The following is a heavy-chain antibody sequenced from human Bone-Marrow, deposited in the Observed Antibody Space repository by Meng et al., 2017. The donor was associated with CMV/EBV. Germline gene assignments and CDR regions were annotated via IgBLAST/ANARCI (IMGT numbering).Heavy chain of an antibody. Sequence: GESLKISCAASGFTFSNAWMSWVRQAPGKGLEWVGRIKSKTDGGTTDYAAPVKGRFTISRDDSKTTLYLQMNSLKTEDTAVYYCTTEFTYYDFWSGYYTDYWGQGTRVTVSS. D-gene: IGHD3-3*01. J-gene: IGHJ4*02. CDR3: TTEFTYYDFWSGYYTDY. CDR2: IKSKTDGGTT. V-gene: IGHV3-15*01. CDR1: GFTFSNAW.